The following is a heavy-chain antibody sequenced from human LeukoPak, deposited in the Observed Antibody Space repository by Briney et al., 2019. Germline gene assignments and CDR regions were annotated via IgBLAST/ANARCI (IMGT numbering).Heavy chain of an antibody. CDR2: VSGSGGRT. CDR3: ARTIVGSSYRYFDY. Sequence: GGSLRLSCAASGFTFSNYIMNWVRLAPGEGLEWVSAVSGSGGRTDYADSVKGRFTISRDNCKNTVYLQMNSLRAEDSAVYYCARTIVGSSYRYFDYWGQGTLVTVSS. V-gene: IGHV3-23*01. CDR1: GFTFSNYI. D-gene: IGHD6-6*01. J-gene: IGHJ4*02.